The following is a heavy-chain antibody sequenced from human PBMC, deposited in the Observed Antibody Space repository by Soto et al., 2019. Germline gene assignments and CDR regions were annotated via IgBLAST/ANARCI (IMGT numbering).Heavy chain of an antibody. V-gene: IGHV3-48*02. CDR3: ARAGVVVPAAIAASADYFDY. Sequence: GGSLRLSCAASGFTFSSYSMNWVRQAPGKGLEWVSYISSSSTIYYADSVKGRFTISRDNAKNSLYLQMNSLRDEDTAVYYCARAGVVVPAAIAASADYFDYWGQGTLVTV. J-gene: IGHJ4*02. CDR2: ISSSSTI. CDR1: GFTFSSYS. D-gene: IGHD2-2*02.